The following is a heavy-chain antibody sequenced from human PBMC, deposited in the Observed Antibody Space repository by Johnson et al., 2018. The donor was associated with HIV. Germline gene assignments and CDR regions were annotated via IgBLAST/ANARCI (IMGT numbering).Heavy chain of an antibody. D-gene: IGHD6-19*01. V-gene: IGHV3-30*04. J-gene: IGHJ3*02. CDR2: ISYDGNTK. CDR1: GFTFSDCA. CDR3: ARRASGWHAFDI. Sequence: QVQLVESGGGVVQPGRSLRLSCSASGFTFSDCAMHWVRQAPGKGLQWVAVISYDGNTKYYADSVKGRFTISRDNSKSTLYLQMNSLRVEDTAVYFCARRASGWHAFDIWGQGTMVTVSS.